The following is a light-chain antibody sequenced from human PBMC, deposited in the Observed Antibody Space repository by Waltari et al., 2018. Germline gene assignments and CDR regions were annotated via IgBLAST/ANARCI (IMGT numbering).Light chain of an antibody. CDR2: EGN. CDR1: TSDIGSYNL. CDR3: CSYGGASLRV. Sequence: QSALTQPASVSGSPGQSITISCTGTTSDIGSYNLVSWYQQHPGEVPKLIIYEGNKRPSGVSNRFSGSKSGNTASLTISGLQPEDEADYYCCSYGGASLRVFGGGTKVTVL. V-gene: IGLV2-23*01. J-gene: IGLJ3*02.